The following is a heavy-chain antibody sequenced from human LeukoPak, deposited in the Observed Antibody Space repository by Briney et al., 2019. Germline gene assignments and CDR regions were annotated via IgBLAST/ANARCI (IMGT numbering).Heavy chain of an antibody. D-gene: IGHD3-10*01. Sequence: GGSLRLSCAASGFTFSSYSMNWVRQAPGKGLEWVAFIRYDGSNKYYADSVKGRFTISRDNSKNTLYLQMNSLRAEDTAVYYCAKGLGAMVRGVISWGQRTLVTVSS. V-gene: IGHV3-30*02. CDR2: IRYDGSNK. CDR3: AKGLGAMVRGVIS. J-gene: IGHJ4*02. CDR1: GFTFSSYS.